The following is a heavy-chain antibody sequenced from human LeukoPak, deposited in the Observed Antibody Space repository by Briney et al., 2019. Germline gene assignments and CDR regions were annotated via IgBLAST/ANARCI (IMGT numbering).Heavy chain of an antibody. Sequence: ASVKVSCKASGGTFSSYAISWVRQAPGQGLEWMGGIIPIFGTANYAQKFQGRVTITTDESTSTAYMELSSLRSEDTAVYYCAREGGWLQLRYFDYWGQGTLVTVSS. CDR1: GGTFSSYA. D-gene: IGHD5-24*01. J-gene: IGHJ4*02. V-gene: IGHV1-69*05. CDR3: AREGGWLQLRYFDY. CDR2: IIPIFGTA.